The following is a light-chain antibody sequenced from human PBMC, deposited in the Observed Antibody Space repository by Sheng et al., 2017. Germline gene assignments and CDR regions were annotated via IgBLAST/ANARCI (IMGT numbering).Light chain of an antibody. Sequence: DIQMTQSPSSLSASVGDRVTITCRASQSIATYLNWYQQRPGKVPKLLIYAASSLQSGVPSRFSGSGSGTDFTLTISSLQPADSATYYCQQSSSSPWTFGQGTKVEIK. CDR2: AAS. CDR1: QSIATY. V-gene: IGKV1-39*01. J-gene: IGKJ1*01. CDR3: QQSSSSPWT.